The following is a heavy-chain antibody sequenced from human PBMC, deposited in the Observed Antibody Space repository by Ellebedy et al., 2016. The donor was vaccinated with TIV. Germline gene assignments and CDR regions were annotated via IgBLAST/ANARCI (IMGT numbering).Heavy chain of an antibody. J-gene: IGHJ5*02. CDR2: IKTDGSET. D-gene: IGHD3-3*01. CDR3: VGFGVFNL. V-gene: IGHV3-7*01. CDR1: GFSFSTFW. Sequence: PGGSLRLSCAAWGFSFSTFWMRWVRHAPWKGLEWVAHIKTDGSETYYVDSVKGRFTISRENAKNALFLQMDGLRVDDSAVYYCVGFGVFNLWGQGAPVTVSS.